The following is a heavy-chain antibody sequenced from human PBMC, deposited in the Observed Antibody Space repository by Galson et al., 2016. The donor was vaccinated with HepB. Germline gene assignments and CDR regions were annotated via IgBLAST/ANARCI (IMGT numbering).Heavy chain of an antibody. V-gene: IGHV3-9*01. CDR1: GFIFNDYA. CDR3: AREDPNLAVAALDY. Sequence: SLRLSCAACGFIFNDYAMHWVRLPPGKGLEWVSGVSWNTGSMDCADSVKGRFTISRDNAKNTLYLQMNSLRAEDTAGYYCAREDPNLAVAALDYWGQGTQVSVSS. J-gene: IGHJ4*02. CDR2: VSWNTGSM. D-gene: IGHD6-19*01.